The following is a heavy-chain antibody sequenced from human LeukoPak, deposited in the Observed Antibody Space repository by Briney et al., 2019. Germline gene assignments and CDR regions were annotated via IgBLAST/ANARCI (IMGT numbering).Heavy chain of an antibody. J-gene: IGHJ4*02. Sequence: PGGSLRLSCAASGFTFTNVWMSWVRQAPGKGLEWVGRIKSKTDGGTTDYAAPVKGRFTISRDDSKNTLYLQMNSLKTEDTAVYYCTTDLTGYSYPLVDYWGQGTLVTVSS. CDR3: TTDLTGYSYPLVDY. V-gene: IGHV3-15*01. D-gene: IGHD5-18*01. CDR2: IKSKTDGGTT. CDR1: GFTFTNVW.